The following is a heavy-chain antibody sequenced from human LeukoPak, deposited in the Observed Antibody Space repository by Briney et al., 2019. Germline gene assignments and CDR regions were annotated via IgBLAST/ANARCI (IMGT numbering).Heavy chain of an antibody. J-gene: IGHJ4*02. Sequence: GASVKVSCKASGYTFTSYGISWVRQAPGQGLEWMGWISAYNGNTNYAQKVQGRVTMTTDTSTSTAYMELRNLRSDDTAVYYCARDGPGIAVAGQEVPLEYFDYWGQGALVTVSS. CDR1: GYTFTSYG. V-gene: IGHV1-18*01. D-gene: IGHD6-19*01. CDR2: ISAYNGNT. CDR3: ARDGPGIAVAGQEVPLEYFDY.